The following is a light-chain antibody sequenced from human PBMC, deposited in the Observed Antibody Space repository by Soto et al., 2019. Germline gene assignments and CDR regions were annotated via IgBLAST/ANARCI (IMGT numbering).Light chain of an antibody. CDR1: QSLSSN. CDR2: GVS. V-gene: IGKV3-15*01. J-gene: IGKJ4*01. Sequence: EIVMTQSPATLSVSPGESATLSCRASQSLSSNLAWYQQKPGQAPRLLIYGVSTRATGVPARFSGSGSGTEFTLTISSLQSEDSAVYYCQQYKNWLSLTFGGGTKVDIK. CDR3: QQYKNWLSLT.